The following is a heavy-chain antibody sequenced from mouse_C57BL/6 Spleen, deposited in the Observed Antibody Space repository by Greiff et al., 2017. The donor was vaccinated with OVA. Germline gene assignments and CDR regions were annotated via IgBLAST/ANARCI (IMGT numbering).Heavy chain of an antibody. CDR1: GYTFTSYW. CDR2: IHPNSGST. J-gene: IGHJ3*01. V-gene: IGHV1-64*01. Sequence: VQLQQSGAELVKPGASVKLSCKASGYTFTSYWMHWVKQRPGQGLEWIGMIHPNSGSTNYNEKFKSKATLTVDKSSSTAYMQLSSLTSEVSSVYYCAREGYYGSSYGFAYWGQGTLVTVSA. CDR3: AREGYYGSSYGFAY. D-gene: IGHD1-1*01.